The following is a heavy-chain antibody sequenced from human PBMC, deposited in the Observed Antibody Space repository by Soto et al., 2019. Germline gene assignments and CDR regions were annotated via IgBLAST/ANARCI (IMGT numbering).Heavy chain of an antibody. CDR2: IYYSGST. CDR3: ARVGRNYYDSSGYYRYYYGMDV. V-gene: IGHV4-59*01. Sequence: SETLSLTCTVSGGSISSYYWSWIRQPPGKGLEWIGHIYYSGSTNYNPSLKSRVTISVDTSKNQFSLKLSSVTAADTAVYYCARVGRNYYDSSGYYRYYYGMDVWGQGTTVTVSS. CDR1: GGSISSYY. D-gene: IGHD3-22*01. J-gene: IGHJ6*02.